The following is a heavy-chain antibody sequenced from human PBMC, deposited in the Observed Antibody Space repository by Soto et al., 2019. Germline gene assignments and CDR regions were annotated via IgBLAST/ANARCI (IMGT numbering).Heavy chain of an antibody. CDR3: ARMSGLLDVFDI. Sequence: GGSLRLSCAASGFTFSSYDMHWVRQATGKGLEWVSAIGTAGDTYYPGSVKGRFTISRENAKNSLYLQMNSLRAGDTAVYYCARMSGLLDVFDIWGQGTMVTVSS. CDR1: GFTFSSYD. CDR2: IGTAGDT. D-gene: IGHD6-25*01. J-gene: IGHJ3*02. V-gene: IGHV3-13*01.